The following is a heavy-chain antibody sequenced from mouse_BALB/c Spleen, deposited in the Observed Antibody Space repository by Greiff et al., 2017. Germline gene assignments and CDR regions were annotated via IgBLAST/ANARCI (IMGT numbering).Heavy chain of an antibody. V-gene: IGHV1S137*01. CDR3: ARYRDDGSGAMDY. D-gene: IGHD2-3*01. CDR1: GYTFTDYA. Sequence: QVQLQQSGAELVRPGVSVKISCKGSGYTFTDYAMHWVKQSHAKSLEWIGVISTYYGDASYNQKFKGKATMTVDKSSNTAYMELARLTSEDSAIYYCARYRDDGSGAMDYWGRGTSVTVSS. CDR2: ISTYYGDA. J-gene: IGHJ4*01.